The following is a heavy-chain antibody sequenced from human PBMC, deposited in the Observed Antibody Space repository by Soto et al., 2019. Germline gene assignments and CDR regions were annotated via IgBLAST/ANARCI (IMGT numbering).Heavy chain of an antibody. V-gene: IGHV1-69*13. Sequence: SVKVSCKASGGTFSSYAISWVRQAPGQGLEWMGGIIPIFGTANYAQKFQGRVTITADESTSTAYMELSSLRSEDTAVYYCARFQTGTMGWFDPWGQGTLVTVSS. D-gene: IGHD1-7*01. J-gene: IGHJ5*02. CDR1: GGTFSSYA. CDR3: ARFQTGTMGWFDP. CDR2: IIPIFGTA.